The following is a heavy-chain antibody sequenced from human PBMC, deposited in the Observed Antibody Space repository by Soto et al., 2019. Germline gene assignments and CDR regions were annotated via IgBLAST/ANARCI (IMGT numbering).Heavy chain of an antibody. CDR2: IDPSDSYT. J-gene: IGHJ6*02. V-gene: IGHV5-10-1*01. Sequence: LGECLKISCKGSGYSFTSYWISWVRQMPGKGLEWMGRIDPSDSYTNYSPSFQGHVTISADKSISTAYLQWSSLKASDTAMYYCASSPRGYCSSTSCRELGNYYGMDVWGQGTTVTVSS. CDR1: GYSFTSYW. D-gene: IGHD2-2*01. CDR3: ASSPRGYCSSTSCRELGNYYGMDV.